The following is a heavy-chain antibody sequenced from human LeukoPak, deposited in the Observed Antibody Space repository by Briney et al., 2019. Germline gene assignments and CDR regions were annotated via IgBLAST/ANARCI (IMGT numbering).Heavy chain of an antibody. J-gene: IGHJ5*02. V-gene: IGHV1-18*01. D-gene: IGHD3-3*01. Sequence: GASVKVSCKASGYTFTNYGISWVRQAPGQGLEWMGWISIYNGSTDYAQKLRGGVTMTTDTSTSTAYMELRSLRSDDTAVYYRARITYDFWSGYYMPDDPWGQGTLVTVSS. CDR3: ARITYDFWSGYYMPDDP. CDR2: ISIYNGST. CDR1: GYTFTNYG.